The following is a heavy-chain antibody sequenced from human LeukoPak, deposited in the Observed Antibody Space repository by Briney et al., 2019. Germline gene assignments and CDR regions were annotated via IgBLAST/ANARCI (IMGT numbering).Heavy chain of an antibody. V-gene: IGHV3-11*04. CDR3: ARYNWNQGNYYMEV. CDR2: ISSSGSTI. J-gene: IGHJ6*03. D-gene: IGHD1-20*01. CDR1: GFTFSDYY. Sequence: GGSLRLSCAASGFTFSDYYMSWIRQAPGKGLEWVSYISSSGSTIYYADSVKGRFTISRDNAKNSLYLQMNSLRAEDTAVYYCARYNWNQGNYYMEVWGKGTTVTVSS.